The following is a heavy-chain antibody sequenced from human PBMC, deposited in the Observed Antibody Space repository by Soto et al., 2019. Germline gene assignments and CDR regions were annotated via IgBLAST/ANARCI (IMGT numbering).Heavy chain of an antibody. J-gene: IGHJ4*02. CDR1: GNSFTIYC. CDR2: IYLGDSNT. Sequence: GESLKISCTGSGNSFTIYCIGWVLQMPWKGLEWMGIIYLGDSNTRYSPTFQGQVTISADRSISTAYLQWSSLKASDTAMYYCARQEYCSSTSCYKVDSWGQGTLVTVSS. CDR3: ARQEYCSSTSCYKVDS. D-gene: IGHD2-2*02. V-gene: IGHV5-51*01.